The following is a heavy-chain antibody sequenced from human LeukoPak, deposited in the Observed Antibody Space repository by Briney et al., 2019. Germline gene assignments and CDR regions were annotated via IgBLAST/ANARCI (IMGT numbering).Heavy chain of an antibody. Sequence: SETLSVTCTVSGGSISSGGYYWSWIRQHPGKGLEWIGYIYYSGSTYYNPSLKSRVTISVDTSKNQFSLKLSSVTAADTAVYYCARGGRSGAYYDFWSGYVYNNWFDPWGQGTLVTVSS. D-gene: IGHD3-3*01. CDR2: IYYSGST. V-gene: IGHV4-31*03. J-gene: IGHJ5*02. CDR3: ARGGRSGAYYDFWSGYVYNNWFDP. CDR1: GGSISSGGYY.